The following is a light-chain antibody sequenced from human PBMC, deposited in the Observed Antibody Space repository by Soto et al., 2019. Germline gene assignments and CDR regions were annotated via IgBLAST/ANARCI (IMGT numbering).Light chain of an antibody. J-gene: IGLJ2*01. CDR2: EVS. Sequence: QSALTQPASVSGSPGQLITISCTGTSSDVGGYNYVSWYQQHPGKAPKLMIYEVSNRPSGVSDRFSGSKSGNTASLTISGLQAEDEADYYCSSYVNYNTFVIFGGGTKLTVL. CDR3: SSYVNYNTFVI. V-gene: IGLV2-14*01. CDR1: SSDVGGYNY.